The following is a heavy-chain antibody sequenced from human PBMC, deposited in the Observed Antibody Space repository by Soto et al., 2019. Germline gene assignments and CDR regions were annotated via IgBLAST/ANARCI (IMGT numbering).Heavy chain of an antibody. J-gene: IGHJ6*02. CDR1: GGTFSSYA. CDR2: IIPIFGTA. V-gene: IGHV1-69*13. CDR3: ARDARVPPYYYYGMDV. Sequence: GXSVKVSCKASGGTFSSYAISWVRQAPGQGLEWMGGIIPIFGTANYAQKFQGRVTITADESTSTAYMELSSLRSEDTAVYYCARDARVPPYYYYGMDVWGQGTTVTGSS.